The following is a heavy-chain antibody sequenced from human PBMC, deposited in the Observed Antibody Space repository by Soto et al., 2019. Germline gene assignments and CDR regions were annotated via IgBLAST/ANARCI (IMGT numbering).Heavy chain of an antibody. CDR3: ARVPYYYGSGILFDY. J-gene: IGHJ4*02. CDR1: GYTFTSYY. V-gene: IGHV1-46*01. CDR2: INPSGGST. Sequence: ASVKVSCTASGYTFTSYYMHWVRQAPGQGLEWMGIINPSGGSTSYAQKFQGRVTMTRDTSTSTVYMELSSLRSEDTAVYYCARVPYYYGSGILFDYWGQGTLVTVSS. D-gene: IGHD3-10*01.